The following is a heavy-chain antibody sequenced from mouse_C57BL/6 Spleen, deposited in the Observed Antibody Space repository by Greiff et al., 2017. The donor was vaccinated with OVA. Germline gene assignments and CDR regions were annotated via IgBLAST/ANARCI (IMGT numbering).Heavy chain of an antibody. CDR3: TRYYGSSLLYWYFDV. D-gene: IGHD1-1*01. V-gene: IGHV1-5*01. CDR1: GYTFTSYW. CDR2: IYPGNSDT. J-gene: IGHJ1*03. Sequence: EVQLQQSGTVLARPGASVKMSCKTSGYTFTSYWMHWVKQRPGQGLEWIGAIYPGNSDTSYNQKFKGKAKLTAVTSASTAYMELSSLTNEDSAVYYCTRYYGSSLLYWYFDVWGTGTTVTVSS.